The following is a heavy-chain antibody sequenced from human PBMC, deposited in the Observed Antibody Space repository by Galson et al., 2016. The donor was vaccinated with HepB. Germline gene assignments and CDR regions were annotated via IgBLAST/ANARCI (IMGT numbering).Heavy chain of an antibody. V-gene: IGHV1-18*01. CDR3: VRNSGSYSIWPETLDS. CDR1: GYIFVRYG. D-gene: IGHD1-26*01. CDR2: INVDNDNT. Sequence: SVKVSCKASGYIFVRYGISWVRQAPGQGLEWMGWINVDNDNTKYAQNLQGRVTMTTDTSTSTAYMELRSLRSDDTAVYYCVRNSGSYSIWPETLDSWGQGTLFTVSS. J-gene: IGHJ4*02.